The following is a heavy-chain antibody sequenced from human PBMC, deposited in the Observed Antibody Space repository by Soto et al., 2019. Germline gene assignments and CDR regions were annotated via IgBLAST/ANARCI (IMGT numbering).Heavy chain of an antibody. CDR1: GESFRGFY. Sequence: QVQIQQWGAGLLKPSETLSLTCAVSGESFRGFYWSWIRQPPGKGLEWIGEINHSGLTNYHPTLKRRVTTSVDTSKNQFSLKVNSVTAADTAVYYCARGDQGRGRDDFWSGPRGPFDYWGQGNLVTVSS. V-gene: IGHV4-34*01. CDR2: INHSGLT. D-gene: IGHD3-3*01. J-gene: IGHJ4*02. CDR3: ARGDQGRGRDDFWSGPRGPFDY.